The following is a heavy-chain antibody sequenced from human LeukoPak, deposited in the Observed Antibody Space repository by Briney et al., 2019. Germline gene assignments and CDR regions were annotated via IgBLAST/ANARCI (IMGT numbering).Heavy chain of an antibody. V-gene: IGHV4-59*01. CDR1: GVSISSYY. Sequence: SETLSLTCTVSGVSISSYYWSWIRQPPGKGLEWVGYIYYSGSTNYNPSLKSRVTISVDTSNNQFSLKLSSVTAADTAAYYCGGFGKLSGMDVWGQGTTVTVSS. CDR3: GGFGKLSGMDV. CDR2: IYYSGST. D-gene: IGHD4-23*01. J-gene: IGHJ6*02.